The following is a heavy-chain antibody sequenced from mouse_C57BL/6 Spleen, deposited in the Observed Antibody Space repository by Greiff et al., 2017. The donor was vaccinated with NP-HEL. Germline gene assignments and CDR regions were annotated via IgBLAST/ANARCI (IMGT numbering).Heavy chain of an antibody. CDR3: ARVGESYYGYDGAWFAY. D-gene: IGHD2-2*01. CDR1: GYSFTDYN. J-gene: IGHJ3*01. V-gene: IGHV1-39*01. Sequence: VHVKQSGPELVKPGASVKISCKASGYSFTDYNMNWVKQSNGKSLEWIGVINPNYGTTSYNQKFKGKATLTVDQSSSTAYMQLNSLTSEDYAVDYCARVGESYYGYDGAWFAYWGQGTLVTVSA. CDR2: INPNYGTT.